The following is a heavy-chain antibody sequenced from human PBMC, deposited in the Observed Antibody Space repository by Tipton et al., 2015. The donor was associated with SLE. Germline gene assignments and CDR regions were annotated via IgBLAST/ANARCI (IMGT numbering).Heavy chain of an antibody. CDR3: ARGGASSKWLDP. CDR2: IFWRSDTI. Sequence: SLRLSCAASGFTFTNYWKHLVRQAPGKGLEWVSGIFWRSDTIGYADSLKGRSTISRDNAKNSLYLQMSSLRAEGTAVYYCARGGASSKWLDPWGQGTLVAVSS. V-gene: IGHV3-9*01. CDR1: GFTFTNYW. D-gene: IGHD6-6*01. J-gene: IGHJ5*02.